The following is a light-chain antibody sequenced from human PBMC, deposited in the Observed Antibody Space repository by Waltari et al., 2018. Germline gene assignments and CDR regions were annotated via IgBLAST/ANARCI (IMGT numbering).Light chain of an antibody. V-gene: IGLV3-1*01. CDR2: QDS. J-gene: IGLJ3*02. CDR3: QAWDTSTVV. CDR1: NLGSKY. Sequence: SYELTQPSSVSVSPGQTASITCSGYNLGSKYVSWFQQRPGQSPVLVIYQDSERPSGIPERFSGSNSGDTATLTISGTQAMDEAEDFCQAWDTSTVVFGGGTELTVL.